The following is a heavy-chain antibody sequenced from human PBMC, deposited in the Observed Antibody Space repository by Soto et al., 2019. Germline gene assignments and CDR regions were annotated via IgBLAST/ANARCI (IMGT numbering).Heavy chain of an antibody. J-gene: IGHJ6*02. D-gene: IGHD3-22*01. CDR1: GGSISSYY. CDR2: IYYSGST. CDR3: ARGALGYYDSSGYYYGSLGYYYYGMDV. Sequence: SETLSLTCTVSGGSISSYYWSWIRQPPGKGLEWIGYIYYSGSTNYNPSLKSRVTISVDTSKNQFSLKLSSVTAADTAVYYCARGALGYYDSSGYYYGSLGYYYYGMDVWGQGTTVTV. V-gene: IGHV4-59*01.